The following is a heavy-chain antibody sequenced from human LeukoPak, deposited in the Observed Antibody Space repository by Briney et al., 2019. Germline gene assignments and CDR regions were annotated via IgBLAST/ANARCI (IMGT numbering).Heavy chain of an antibody. V-gene: IGHV3-30-3*01. CDR3: ARAPSPLAVAGTDY. CDR1: EFTFRSYA. CDR2: ISYDGSTK. J-gene: IGHJ4*02. Sequence: GGSLRLSCAASEFTFRSYAMHWVRQAPGKGLEWVTVISYDGSTKYYADSVKGRFTISRDNSKNTLYLQMNSLRAKDTAVYYCARAPSPLAVAGTDYWGQGTLVTVSS. D-gene: IGHD6-19*01.